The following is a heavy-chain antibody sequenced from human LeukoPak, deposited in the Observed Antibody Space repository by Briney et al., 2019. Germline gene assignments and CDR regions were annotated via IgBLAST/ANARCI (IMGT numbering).Heavy chain of an antibody. CDR2: IYYSGST. J-gene: IGHJ5*02. CDR1: GGSISSGDYY. Sequence: SETLSLTRTVSGGSISSGDYYWSWIRQPPGKGLEWIGYIYYSGSTYYNPSLKSRVTISVDTSKNQFSLKLSSVTAADTAVYYCSGGTVTTFGQNWFDPWGQGTLVTVSS. CDR3: SGGTVTTFGQNWFDP. V-gene: IGHV4-30-4*01. D-gene: IGHD4-17*01.